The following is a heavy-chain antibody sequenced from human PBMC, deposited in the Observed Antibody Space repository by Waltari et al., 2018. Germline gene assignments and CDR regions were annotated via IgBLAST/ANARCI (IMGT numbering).Heavy chain of an antibody. CDR3: ARGLKARRGSGSYYTAPWYYYYMDV. J-gene: IGHJ6*03. CDR2: IYTSGST. V-gene: IGHV4-4*07. D-gene: IGHD3-10*01. CDR1: GGSISSYY. Sequence: QVQLQESGPGLVKPSEPLSLTCTVSGGSISSYYWSWIRQPAGQGLGWLGRIYTSGSTNYNPSLKSRVTMSVDTSKNQFSLKLSSVTAADTAVYYCARGLKARRGSGSYYTAPWYYYYMDVWGKGTTVTVSS.